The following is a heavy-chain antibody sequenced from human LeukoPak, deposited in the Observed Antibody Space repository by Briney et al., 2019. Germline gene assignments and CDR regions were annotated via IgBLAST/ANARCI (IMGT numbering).Heavy chain of an antibody. Sequence: PGGSLRPSCAASAFTFDFYAMSWVRQAPGKGLEWVSTISGSGENTFYADSVKGRFIISRDNSENTVSLQMSSLRAEDTAVYYCAKSPPAIYFPNSDYYDFWGRGTLVTVSS. V-gene: IGHV3-23*01. J-gene: IGHJ4*02. CDR1: AFTFDFYA. CDR3: AKSPPAIYFPNSDYYDF. D-gene: IGHD3-22*01. CDR2: ISGSGENT.